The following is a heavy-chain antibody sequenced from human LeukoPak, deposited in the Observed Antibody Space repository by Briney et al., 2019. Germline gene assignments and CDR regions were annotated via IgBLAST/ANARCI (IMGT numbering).Heavy chain of an antibody. Sequence: SETLSLTCTASGGSIRSSSYYWGWIRQPPGKGLEWIGSIYYDGNPYYNPSLKSRVTISVDTSKNQFSLKVRSVTAADTAVYYCARQVLEMTAMYAFDIWGQGTIVTVSS. D-gene: IGHD5-24*01. V-gene: IGHV4-39*01. CDR3: ARQVLEMTAMYAFDI. CDR1: GGSIRSSSYY. CDR2: IYYDGNP. J-gene: IGHJ3*02.